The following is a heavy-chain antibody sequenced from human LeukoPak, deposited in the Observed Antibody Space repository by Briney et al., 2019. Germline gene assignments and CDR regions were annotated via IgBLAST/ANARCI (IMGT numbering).Heavy chain of an antibody. CDR2: IYENGGTT. CDR3: AKDSSSIAAAGTSFDY. D-gene: IGHD6-13*01. Sequence: PGGSLRLSCVGSGFTFRSHAMSWVRQAPEKGLEFVSGIYENGGTTYYADSVKSRFSISRDNSKNTLYLQMDSLRGEDTAVYYCAKDSSSIAAAGTSFDYWGQGTLVTVSS. CDR1: GFTFRSHA. J-gene: IGHJ4*02. V-gene: IGHV3-23*01.